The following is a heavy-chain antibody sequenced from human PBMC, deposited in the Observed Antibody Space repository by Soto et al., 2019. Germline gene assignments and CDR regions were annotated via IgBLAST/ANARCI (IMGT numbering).Heavy chain of an antibody. V-gene: IGHV3-48*02. J-gene: IGHJ3*01. CDR2: ISIGSGSI. CDR1: GFSFSNYA. Sequence: EVQPVESGGGLVQPGGSRRVSCAASGFSFSNYAMNWVRQAPGKGLEWVSYISIGSGSIFYADSVKGRFTISRDDAKNSLYMQMNTLRDEDTAVYYCVRDDRWAFDFWGQGTMVTVSS. CDR3: VRDDRWAFDF. D-gene: IGHD3-22*01.